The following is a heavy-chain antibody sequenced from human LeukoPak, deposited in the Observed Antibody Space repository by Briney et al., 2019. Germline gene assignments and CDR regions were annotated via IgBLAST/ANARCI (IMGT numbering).Heavy chain of an antibody. CDR2: ISAYNGNT. J-gene: IGHJ4*02. V-gene: IGHV1-18*01. CDR1: GYTFTNYG. Sequence: ASVKVSCKASGYTFTNYGINWVRQAPGQGLEWMGWISAYNGNTNYAQKLHGRVTMTTDTSTSTAYMELRSLRSDDTAVYYCARDVIDDSSGYYYNYWGQGTLVTVSS. CDR3: ARDVIDDSSGYYYNY. D-gene: IGHD3-22*01.